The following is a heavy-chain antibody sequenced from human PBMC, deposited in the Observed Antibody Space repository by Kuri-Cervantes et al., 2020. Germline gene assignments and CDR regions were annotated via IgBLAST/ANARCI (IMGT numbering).Heavy chain of an antibody. CDR1: GFTFDDYA. D-gene: IGHD2-15*01. Sequence: GGSLRLSCAASGFTFDDYAMHWVRQVPGKGLEWVSGISWNSGTMGYADSVKGRFTISRDNSKNTLYLQMNSLRAEDTAVYYCARGVVVAATLGWFDPWGQGTLVTVSS. V-gene: IGHV3-9*01. CDR2: ISWNSGTM. CDR3: ARGVVVAATLGWFDP. J-gene: IGHJ5*02.